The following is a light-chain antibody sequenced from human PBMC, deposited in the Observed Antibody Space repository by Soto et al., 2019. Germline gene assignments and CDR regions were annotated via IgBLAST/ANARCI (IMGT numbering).Light chain of an antibody. CDR2: DSS. CDR1: QGIGDT. CDR3: QRYNNWPLT. Sequence: EVVMRQSPATLSVSPGEGATLSCRASQGIGDTLAWYQQKPGQTPRLLIYDSSTRAIGIPTRFTGSRSGTEFTLTINGLQSEDFAVYYCQRYNNWPLTFGGGTKVDIK. J-gene: IGKJ4*01. V-gene: IGKV3-15*01.